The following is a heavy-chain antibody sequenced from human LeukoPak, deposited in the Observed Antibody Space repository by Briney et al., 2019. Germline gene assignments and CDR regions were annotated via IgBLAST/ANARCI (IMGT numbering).Heavy chain of an antibody. D-gene: IGHD6-19*01. CDR3: ARGGGSGWYVGDY. CDR2: IGAYNGNT. V-gene: IGHV1-18*01. CDR1: GYTFTSYG. Sequence: ASVKLFCKASGYTFTSYGISWVRQAPGQGLGLMAWIGAYNGNTNYAQKLQGRVTMTTDTSTSTDYMELRSLRSDDTAVYYCARGGGSGWYVGDYWAQGTLVTVPS. J-gene: IGHJ4*02.